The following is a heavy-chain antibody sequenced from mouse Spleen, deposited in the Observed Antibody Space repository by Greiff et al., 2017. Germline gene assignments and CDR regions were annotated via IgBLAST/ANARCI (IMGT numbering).Heavy chain of an antibody. CDR3: ARRELGRYFDV. V-gene: IGHV5-9-3*01. CDR2: ISSGGSYT. CDR1: GFTFSSYA. J-gene: IGHJ1*01. D-gene: IGHD4-1*01. Sequence: EVQRVESGGGLVKPGGSLKLSCAASGFTFSSYAMSWVRQTPEKRLEWVATISSGGSYTYYPDSVKGRFTISRDNAKNTLYLQMSSLRSEDTAMYYCARRELGRYFDVWGAGTTVTVSS.